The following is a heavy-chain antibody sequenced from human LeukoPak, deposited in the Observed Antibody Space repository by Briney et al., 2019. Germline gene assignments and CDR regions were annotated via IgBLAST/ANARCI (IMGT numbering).Heavy chain of an antibody. J-gene: IGHJ4*02. Sequence: PGGSLRLSCAASGFSFSSYEMYWVRQAPGKGLQWISYISRGGDAIYYADSVKGRFTVSRDNAKNSLYLQMNSLRAEDTAVYYCARDRPDRGYSYGRDFDYWGRGTLVTVSS. V-gene: IGHV3-48*03. CDR1: GFSFSSYE. CDR2: ISRGGDAI. D-gene: IGHD5-18*01. CDR3: ARDRPDRGYSYGRDFDY.